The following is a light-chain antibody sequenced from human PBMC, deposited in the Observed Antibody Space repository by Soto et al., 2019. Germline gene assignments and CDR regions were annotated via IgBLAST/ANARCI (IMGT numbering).Light chain of an antibody. CDR1: STDFEGYNR. CDR2: EVS. Sequence: QSALTQPPSVSGSPGQSVTISCTGTSTDFEGYNRVSWYQQPPGTAPKLMIYEVSKRPSGVPDRFSGSKSGNTASLTISGLQAEDEADYYCSLYTSENAYVFGTGTKLTVL. V-gene: IGLV2-18*01. CDR3: SLYTSENAYV. J-gene: IGLJ1*01.